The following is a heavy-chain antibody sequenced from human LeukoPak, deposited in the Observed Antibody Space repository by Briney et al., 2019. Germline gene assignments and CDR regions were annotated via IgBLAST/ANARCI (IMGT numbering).Heavy chain of an antibody. D-gene: IGHD3-16*01. V-gene: IGHV3-30*04. CDR3: ARGWGSGAWLIDS. CDR2: ISSDGRTE. J-gene: IGHJ4*02. Sequence: PGRSLRLSCAASGFTFSSYAMHWVRQGPGKGLEWVAFISSDGRTEYNADSVKGRFTISRDNSKNTLYLQMNSLTTEDTAVYYWARGWGSGAWLIDSWGQGTLVSVSS. CDR1: GFTFSSYA.